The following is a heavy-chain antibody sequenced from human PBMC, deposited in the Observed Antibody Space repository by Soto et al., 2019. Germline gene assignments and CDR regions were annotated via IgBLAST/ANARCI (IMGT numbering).Heavy chain of an antibody. CDR2: VYHSGTT. CDR1: GYSISSGYC. CDR3: ARAEVTNWFDP. Sequence: KPSETLSLTCAVSGYSISSGYCWGWIRQPPGKGLEWIGSVYHSGTTYYNPSLKSRVTISLDTSKNHFSLKLSSVTAADTAVYSCARAEVTNWFDPWGQGTLVTVSS. J-gene: IGHJ5*02. V-gene: IGHV4-38-2*01.